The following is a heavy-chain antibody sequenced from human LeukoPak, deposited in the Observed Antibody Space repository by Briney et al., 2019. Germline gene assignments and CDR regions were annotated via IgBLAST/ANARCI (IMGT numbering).Heavy chain of an antibody. V-gene: IGHV3-30*18. J-gene: IGHJ4*02. D-gene: IGHD4-23*01. CDR1: GFTFSSYG. CDR3: AKDSIVFGYGGYVDY. CDR2: ISYDGSNK. Sequence: GGSLRLSCAASGFTFSSYGMHWVRQAPGKGLEWVAVISYDGSNKYYADSVKGRFTISRDNSKNTLYLQMNSLRAEDTAVYYCAKDSIVFGYGGYVDYWGQGTLVTVSS.